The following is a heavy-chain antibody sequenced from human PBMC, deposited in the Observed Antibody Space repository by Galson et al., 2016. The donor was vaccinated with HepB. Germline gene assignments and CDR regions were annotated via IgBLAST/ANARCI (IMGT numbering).Heavy chain of an antibody. CDR3: TTKGVYGDMDY. CDR2: IKTKTDGGTT. CDR1: GCLFSTAW. V-gene: IGHV3-15*07. J-gene: IGHJ4*02. Sequence: SLSVSCEVSGCLFSTAWMNCVRQASGKGLEWVGLIKTKTDGGTTDYAAPVKGAFTISIDDSKNTLYLQMNSLKTEDTAVYYCTTKGVYGDMDYWGQGTLVTVSS. D-gene: IGHD4-17*01.